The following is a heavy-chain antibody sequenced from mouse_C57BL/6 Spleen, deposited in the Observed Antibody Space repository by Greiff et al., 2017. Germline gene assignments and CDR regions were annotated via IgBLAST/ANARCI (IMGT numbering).Heavy chain of an antibody. V-gene: IGHV3-6*01. CDR3: AITTVVATPYAMDY. CDR2: ISYDGSN. CDR1: GYSITSGYY. J-gene: IGHJ4*01. Sequence: DVKLQESGPGLVKPSQSLSLTCSVTGYSITSGYYWNWIRQFPGNKLEWMGYISYDGSNNYNPSLKNRISITRDTSKNQFFLKLNSVTTEDTATYYCAITTVVATPYAMDYWGQGTSVTVSS. D-gene: IGHD1-1*01.